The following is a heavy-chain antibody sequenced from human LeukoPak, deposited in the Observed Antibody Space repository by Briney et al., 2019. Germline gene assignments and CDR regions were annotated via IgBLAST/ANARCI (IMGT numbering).Heavy chain of an antibody. D-gene: IGHD3-9*01. V-gene: IGHV3-30*18. CDR3: ANKRGLSGYFVY. CDR1: GFTFSSYG. J-gene: IGHJ4*02. CDR2: ISYDGSNK. Sequence: PGGSLRLSCAASGFTFSSYGMHWVRQAPGKGLEWVAVISYDGSNKYYADSVKGRFTISRDNSKNTLYLQMNSLRAEGTAVYYCANKRGLSGYFVYWGQGTLVTVSS.